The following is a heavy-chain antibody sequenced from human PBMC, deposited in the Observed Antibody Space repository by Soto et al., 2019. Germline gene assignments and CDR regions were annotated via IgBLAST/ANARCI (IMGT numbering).Heavy chain of an antibody. CDR2: SHYSGST. D-gene: IGHD2-8*01. Sequence: SETLSLTCTVSGASISSGDYYWSWIRQPPGKGLEWIGYSHYSGSTFYNPSLKSRVTISVDTSKNQFSLKLSSVTATETAVYLCAREMRYGKNGVCHSYGMDVWGQGTTVTVS. CDR1: GASISSGDYY. V-gene: IGHV4-30-4*01. CDR3: AREMRYGKNGVCHSYGMDV. J-gene: IGHJ6*02.